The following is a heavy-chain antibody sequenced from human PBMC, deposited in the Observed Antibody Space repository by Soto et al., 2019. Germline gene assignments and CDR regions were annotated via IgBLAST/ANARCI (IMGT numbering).Heavy chain of an antibody. J-gene: IGHJ3*02. V-gene: IGHV4-39*01. CDR3: TIVRPTSNWYSFDI. CDR1: GGSISSGTYY. CDR2: MYYSGTT. D-gene: IGHD6-13*01. Sequence: QLRLQESGPGLVRPSEPLSLTCTVSGGSISSGTYYWGWIRQSPGKGLEWIGSMYYSGTTYYNPSLKSRATISVDMSKNQVSLKLSSVTAADTAVYFCTIVRPTSNWYSFDIWGQGTLVTVS.